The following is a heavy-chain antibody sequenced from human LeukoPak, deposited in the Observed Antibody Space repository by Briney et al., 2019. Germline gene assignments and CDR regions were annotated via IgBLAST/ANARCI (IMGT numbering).Heavy chain of an antibody. J-gene: IGHJ4*02. CDR2: IYYSGST. CDR3: ARVWSSEWDLLYYFDY. Sequence: SETLSLTSTVSGGSISSGGYYWSWIRQHPGKGLEWIGYIYYSGSTYYNPSLKSRVTISVDTSKNQFSLKLSSVTAADTAVYYCARVWSSEWDLLYYFDYWGQGTLVTVSS. V-gene: IGHV4-31*03. D-gene: IGHD1-26*01. CDR1: GGSISSGGYY.